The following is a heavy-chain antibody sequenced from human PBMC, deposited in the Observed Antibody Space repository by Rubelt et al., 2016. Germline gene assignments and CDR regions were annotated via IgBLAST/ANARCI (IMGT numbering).Heavy chain of an antibody. V-gene: IGHV4-59*02. CDR1: GGAVSSHY. CDR3: ARASSWFMDCFDP. J-gene: IGHJ5*02. D-gene: IGHD6-13*01. Sequence: QVQLQESGPGLVKPSETLSLTCSVSGGAVSSHYWSWIRQPPGKGLEWIGYVFYSGKTDYNSSLKSRVTISIDTAKSQFSLKLNSVTAADTAVYYCARASSWFMDCFDPWGQGTLVTVS. CDR2: VFYSGKT.